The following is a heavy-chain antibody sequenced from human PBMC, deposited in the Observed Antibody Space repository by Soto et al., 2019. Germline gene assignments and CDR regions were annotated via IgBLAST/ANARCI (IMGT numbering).Heavy chain of an antibody. CDR3: ARGLGGVPVAADLDY. V-gene: IGHV1-18*01. J-gene: IGHJ4*02. Sequence: ALVKVSCKASGYTFTSYGISWVRQAPGQGLEWMGWISAYSGNTNYAQKLQGRVTMTTDTSTSTAYMELRSLRAEDTAVYFCARGLGGVPVAADLDYWGQGTLVTVSS. D-gene: IGHD3-10*01. CDR1: GYTFTSYG. CDR2: ISAYSGNT.